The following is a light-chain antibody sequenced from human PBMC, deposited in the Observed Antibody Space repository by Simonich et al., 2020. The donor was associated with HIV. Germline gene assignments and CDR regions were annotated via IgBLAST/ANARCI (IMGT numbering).Light chain of an antibody. CDR1: SSNIGSNY. CDR2: SNN. J-gene: IGLJ3*02. V-gene: IGLV1-47*02. Sequence: QSVLTQPPSASGTPGQRVTISCSGSSSNIGSNYVYWYHQLPGTAPKLPIYSNNPRPSGVPDRFSGSKSGTSASLAISGLRSEDEADYYCAAWDDSLSGPVFGGGTKLTVL. CDR3: AAWDDSLSGPV.